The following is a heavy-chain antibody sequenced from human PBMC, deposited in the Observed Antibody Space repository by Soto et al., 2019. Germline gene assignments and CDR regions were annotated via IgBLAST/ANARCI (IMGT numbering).Heavy chain of an antibody. CDR1: GFTFNSYW. CDR2: INMDGTRT. Sequence: EVRLVESGGGSVQPGGSLRLSCAASGFTFNSYWVHWVRQVPGKGLVWLSRINMDGTRTNYADSVKGRFAISRDNAKNTVYLQMNSLGVEDSAAYYCARGGLGSYLLDYWGQGTLVSVSS. CDR3: ARGGLGSYLLDY. V-gene: IGHV3-74*01. J-gene: IGHJ4*02. D-gene: IGHD3-10*01.